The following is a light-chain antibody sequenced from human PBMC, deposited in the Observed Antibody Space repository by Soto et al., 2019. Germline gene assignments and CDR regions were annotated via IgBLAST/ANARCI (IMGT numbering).Light chain of an antibody. V-gene: IGLV2-14*01. CDR2: EVR. CDR3: SSYTSTSTSLV. Sequence: QSVLTQPASVSGSPGQSITISCTGSSSDVGGYNYVSWYQQHPGKAPKLLIYEVRNRPSGVSIRFSGSKSGNTASLTISGLQAQDEADYYCSSYTSTSTSLVFATGTKGTVL. CDR1: SSDVGGYNY. J-gene: IGLJ1*01.